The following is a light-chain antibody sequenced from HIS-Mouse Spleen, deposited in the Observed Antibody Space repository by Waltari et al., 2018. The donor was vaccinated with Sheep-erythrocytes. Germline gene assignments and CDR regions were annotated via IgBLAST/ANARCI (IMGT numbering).Light chain of an antibody. CDR3: SSYAGSNNWV. J-gene: IGLJ3*02. Sequence: QSALTQPPSASGSPGQSVTISCTGTSRAVGGYNHVPWYQQHPGKAPKLMIYEVSKRPSGVPDRFSGSKSGNTASLTVSGLQAEDEADYYCSSYAGSNNWVFGGGTKLTVL. CDR1: SRAVGGYNH. CDR2: EVS. V-gene: IGLV2-8*01.